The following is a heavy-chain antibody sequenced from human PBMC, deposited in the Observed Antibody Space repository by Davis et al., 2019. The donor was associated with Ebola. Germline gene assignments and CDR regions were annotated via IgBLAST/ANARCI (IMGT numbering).Heavy chain of an antibody. Sequence: ASVKVSCKASGYTFTSYGISWVRQAPGQGLEWMGWISAYNGNTNYAQKFQGRVTITRDTSASTAYMELSSLRSEDTAVYYCASPARYGGKGYYYYYGMDVWGQGTTVTVSS. CDR2: ISAYNGNT. D-gene: IGHD4-23*01. V-gene: IGHV1-18*01. J-gene: IGHJ6*02. CDR1: GYTFTSYG. CDR3: ASPARYGGKGYYYYYGMDV.